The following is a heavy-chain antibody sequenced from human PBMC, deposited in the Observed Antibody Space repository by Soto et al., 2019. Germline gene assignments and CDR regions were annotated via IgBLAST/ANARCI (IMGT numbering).Heavy chain of an antibody. J-gene: IGHJ5*02. CDR3: TRDASRDSSARGWFDP. CDR2: ISSNSAYI. D-gene: IGHD6-13*01. Sequence: GGSLRLSCAASGFTFRSFTMNWVRQAPGKGLEWVSTISSNSAYIYYTDALRGRFAISRDNAKNSLHLQMNSLRAEDTAVYYCTRDASRDSSARGWFDPWGPGTLVTVSS. CDR1: GFTFRSFT. V-gene: IGHV3-21*01.